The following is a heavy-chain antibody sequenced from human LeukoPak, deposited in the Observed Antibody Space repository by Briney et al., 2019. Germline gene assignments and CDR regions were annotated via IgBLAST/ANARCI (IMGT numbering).Heavy chain of an antibody. V-gene: IGHV4-39*01. Sequence: SETLSLTCTVSGGSISSYYWGWIRQPPGKGLEWIGSIYYSGSTYYNPSLKSRVTISVDTSKNQFSLKLSSVTAADTAVYYCAVPAYGDYRYWGQGTLVTVSS. J-gene: IGHJ4*02. D-gene: IGHD4-17*01. CDR1: GGSISSYY. CDR2: IYYSGST. CDR3: AVPAYGDYRY.